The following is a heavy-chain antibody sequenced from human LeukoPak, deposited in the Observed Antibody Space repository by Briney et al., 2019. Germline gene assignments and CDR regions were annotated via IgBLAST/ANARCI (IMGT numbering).Heavy chain of an antibody. D-gene: IGHD5-24*01. CDR1: GFSFNSYD. Sequence: PGGSLRLSCVGSGFSFNSYDIGWVRQTPGKGLEWVSAISTSGGYAEDADSVKGRFTISRDNSQNTLFLQMNSLRAEDTAVYYCAKKPATIKFPFDNWGQGALVTVSP. CDR3: AKKPATIKFPFDN. CDR2: ISTSGGYA. J-gene: IGHJ4*02. V-gene: IGHV3-23*01.